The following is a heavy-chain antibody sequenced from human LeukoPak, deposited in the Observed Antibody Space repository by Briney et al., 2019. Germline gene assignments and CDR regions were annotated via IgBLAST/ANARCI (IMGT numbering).Heavy chain of an antibody. V-gene: IGHV1-8*01. D-gene: IGHD3-3*01. CDR3: ARGNPRRLGFGVVIY. CDR2: MNPNSGNT. J-gene: IGHJ4*02. CDR1: GYTFTSYD. Sequence: GASVKVSCKASGYTFTSYDINWVRQATGQGLEWVGWMNPNSGNTGYAQKFQGRVTMTRNTSISTAYMELSSLRSEDTAVYYCARGNPRRLGFGVVIYWGQGTLVTVSS.